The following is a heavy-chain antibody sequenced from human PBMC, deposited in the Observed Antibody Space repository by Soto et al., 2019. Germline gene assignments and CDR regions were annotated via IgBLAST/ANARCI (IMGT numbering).Heavy chain of an antibody. CDR2: VYYSGST. V-gene: IGHV4-59*01. CDR1: GASISSSY. J-gene: IGHJ3*02. D-gene: IGHD3-22*01. CDR3: ARGYYDSNGQSNTFDI. Sequence: PSETLSLTCTVSGASISSSYWIWIRQSPGKGLEWIGYVYYSGSTKYNPSLKSRVTISVDTSKNQFSLKLSSVTAADTAVYYCARGYYDSNGQSNTFDIWGQGTMVTVSS.